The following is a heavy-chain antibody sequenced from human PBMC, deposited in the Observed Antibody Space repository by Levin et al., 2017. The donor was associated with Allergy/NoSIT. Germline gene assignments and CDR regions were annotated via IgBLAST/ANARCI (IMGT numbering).Heavy chain of an antibody. CDR2: IYPGDSDT. Sequence: GESLKISCKGSGYSFTTYWIGWVRQMPGKGLEWMGIIYPGDSDTRYSPSFQGQVTISADKSINTAYLQWSSLKASDTAMYYCARRGGSPCLIHFTSSCYECYFDLWGRGTLVSVSS. J-gene: IGHJ2*01. CDR1: GYSFTTYW. V-gene: IGHV5-51*01. D-gene: IGHD6-13*01. CDR3: ARRGGSPCLIHFTSSCYECYFDL.